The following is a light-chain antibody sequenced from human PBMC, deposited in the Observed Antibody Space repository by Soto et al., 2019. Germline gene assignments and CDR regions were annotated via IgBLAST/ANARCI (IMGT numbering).Light chain of an antibody. V-gene: IGLV2-14*01. CDR3: SSYTRSSTLV. CDR2: DVS. J-gene: IGLJ2*01. Sequence: SALTQPASVSGSPGQSITISCTGTSSDVGGYNYVSWYQQHPGKAPKLMIYDVSNRPSGVSNRFSGSKSGNTASLTISGLQAEDEADYYCSSYTRSSTLVFGGGTKRTVL. CDR1: SSDVGGYNY.